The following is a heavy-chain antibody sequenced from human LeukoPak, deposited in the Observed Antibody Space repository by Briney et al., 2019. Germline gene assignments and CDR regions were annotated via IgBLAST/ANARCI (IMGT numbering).Heavy chain of an antibody. CDR1: GGSISSYY. Sequence: SETLSLTCTVSGGSISSYYWSWIRQPPGKGLEWIGHIYYSGSTNYNPSLKSRVTISVDTSKNQFSLKLSSVTAADTAVYYCARRRSSGRDGYNSARTYYFDYWGQGTLVTVSS. CDR3: ARRRSSGRDGYNSARTYYFDY. J-gene: IGHJ4*02. D-gene: IGHD5-12*01. CDR2: IYYSGST. V-gene: IGHV4-59*08.